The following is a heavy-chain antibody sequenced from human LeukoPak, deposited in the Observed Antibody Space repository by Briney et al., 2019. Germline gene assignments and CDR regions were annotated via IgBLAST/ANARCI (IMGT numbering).Heavy chain of an antibody. D-gene: IGHD6-13*01. Sequence: GESLQISCQGSGYRFTTYWIGWVRQMPGKGLEWMGIIYPGDSDSRQSPSFRGQVTISADKSINTAYLQWSSLKASDTAIYYCARHHSSSCPLDYWGQGTLVTVSS. CDR1: GYRFTTYW. CDR2: IYPGDSDS. J-gene: IGHJ4*02. CDR3: ARHHSSSCPLDY. V-gene: IGHV5-51*01.